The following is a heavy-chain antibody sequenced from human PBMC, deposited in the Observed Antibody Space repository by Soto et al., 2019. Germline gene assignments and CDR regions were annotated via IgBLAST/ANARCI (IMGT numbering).Heavy chain of an antibody. J-gene: IGHJ4*01. CDR2: ISGSGGST. CDR1: GFTFSSYA. Sequence: GGSLRLSCAASGFTFSSYAMSWVRQAPGKGLEWVSAISGSGGSTYYADSVKGRFTISRDNSKNTLYLQMNSLRAEDTAVYYCAKTRIQLWIRPSFRYWRQRTLVTVTS. CDR3: AKTRIQLWIRPSFRY. V-gene: IGHV3-23*01. D-gene: IGHD5-18*01.